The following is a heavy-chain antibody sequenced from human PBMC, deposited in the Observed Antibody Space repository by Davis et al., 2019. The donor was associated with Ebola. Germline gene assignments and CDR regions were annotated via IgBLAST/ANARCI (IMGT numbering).Heavy chain of an antibody. CDR1: GYNFANYW. J-gene: IGHJ6*03. Sequence: GESLKISCQGFGYNFANYWINWVRQMPGQRPEWMGWIDGCSGNRKYSQRFQGRVTITRDASASTAYMELSSLTSEDTAVYYCARNPPEGGYYFYYMDVWGKGTTVTVSS. D-gene: IGHD3-3*01. CDR3: ARNPPEGGYYFYYMDV. V-gene: IGHV1-3*01. CDR2: IDGCSGNR.